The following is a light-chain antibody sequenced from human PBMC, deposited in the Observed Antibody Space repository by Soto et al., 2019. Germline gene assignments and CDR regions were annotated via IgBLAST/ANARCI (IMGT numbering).Light chain of an antibody. CDR3: QSYDNSLSGSL. J-gene: IGLJ1*01. V-gene: IGLV1-40*01. Sequence: VLTQLPSVSGAPGQRVTISCTGISSNIGAGYDVHWYQQLPGTAPKLLIYGDSNRPSGVPDRFSGSKSGTSTSLAITGLQAEDEADYYCQSYDNSLSGSLFGTGTKVTVL. CDR2: GDS. CDR1: SSNIGAGYD.